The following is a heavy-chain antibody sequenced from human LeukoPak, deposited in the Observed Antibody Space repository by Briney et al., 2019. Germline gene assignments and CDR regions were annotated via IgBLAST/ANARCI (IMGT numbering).Heavy chain of an antibody. CDR3: VRDLATTTEV. CDR1: GFTFSDYY. D-gene: IGHD1-1*01. CDR2: ISTTSSPI. J-gene: IGHJ6*04. Sequence: PGGSLRLSCAASGFTFSDYYMSWIRQAPGKGLEWVSYISTTSSPIYYADSVRGRFTNSRDNAKNSLYLQMNSLRAEDTAVYYCVRDLATTTEVWGKGTTVTVSS. V-gene: IGHV3-11*04.